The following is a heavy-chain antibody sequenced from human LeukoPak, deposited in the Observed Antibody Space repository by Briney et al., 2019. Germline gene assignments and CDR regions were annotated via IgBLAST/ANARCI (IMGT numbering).Heavy chain of an antibody. CDR1: GYSFTSYW. J-gene: IGHJ4*02. CDR2: IYPGDSDT. D-gene: IGHD2-21*02. Sequence: GESLKISCKGSGYSFTSYWIGWVRQMPGKGLEWRGIIYPGDSDTRYSPSFQGQVTISADKSISTAYLQWSSLKASDTAMYYCARLNCGGDCYFWEFWLDYWGQGTLVTVSS. V-gene: IGHV5-51*01. CDR3: ARLNCGGDCYFWEFWLDY.